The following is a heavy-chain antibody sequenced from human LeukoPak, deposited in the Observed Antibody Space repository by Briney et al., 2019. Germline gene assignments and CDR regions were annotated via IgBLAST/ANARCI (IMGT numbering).Heavy chain of an antibody. CDR2: INSDGNSP. CDR1: GFPFSGYW. CDR3: ARVYGGDHYFDY. D-gene: IGHD4-23*01. Sequence: PGGSLRLSCAASGFPFSGYWVHWVRQGPGKGLVWVARINSDGNSPTYADSVKGRFTISRDNAKNTLYLQMNSLRAEDTAVYYCARVYGGDHYFDYWGQGALITVSS. V-gene: IGHV3-74*01. J-gene: IGHJ4*02.